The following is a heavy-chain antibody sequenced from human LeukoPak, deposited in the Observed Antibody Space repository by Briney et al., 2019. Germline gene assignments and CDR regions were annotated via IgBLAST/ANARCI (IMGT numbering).Heavy chain of an antibody. CDR1: GGSISSYY. D-gene: IGHD2-2*01. V-gene: IGHV4-4*07. Sequence: PSETLSLTCTVSGGSISSYYWSWIRQPAGKGLEWIGRIYTSGSTNYNPSLKSRVTMSVDTSKNQFSLKLSSVTAADTAVYYCASGRKVVPAATVATYWYFDLWGRGTLVTVSS. CDR2: IYTSGST. J-gene: IGHJ2*01. CDR3: ASGRKVVPAATVATYWYFDL.